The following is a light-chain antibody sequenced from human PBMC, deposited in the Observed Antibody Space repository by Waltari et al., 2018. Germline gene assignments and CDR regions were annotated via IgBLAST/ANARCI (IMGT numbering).Light chain of an antibody. CDR1: STDVGTEKV. Sequence: QPALTQPASVSGSPGPSITISCTGTSTDVGTEKVVSWYQHHPGKAPKLIVYEVSKRPLGVSRRFSGSKSGNTASLTISGLQAEDEADYHCCSYAGNSAPYVFGTGTRVTVL. CDR2: EVS. CDR3: CSYAGNSAPYV. V-gene: IGLV2-23*02. J-gene: IGLJ1*01.